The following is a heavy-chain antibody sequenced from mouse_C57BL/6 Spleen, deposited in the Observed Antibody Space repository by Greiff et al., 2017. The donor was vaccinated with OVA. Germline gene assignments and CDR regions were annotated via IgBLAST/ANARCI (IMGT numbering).Heavy chain of an antibody. V-gene: IGHV1-47*01. D-gene: IGHD2-12*01. CDR1: GYTFTTYP. Sequence: QVQLKESGAELVKPGASVKMSCKASGYTFTTYPIEWMKQNHGKSLEWIGNFHPYNDDTKYNEKFKGKATLTVEKSSSTVYLELSRLTSDDSAVYYCALYSNDFYAMDYWGQGTSVTVSS. CDR2: FHPYNDDT. CDR3: ALYSNDFYAMDY. J-gene: IGHJ4*01.